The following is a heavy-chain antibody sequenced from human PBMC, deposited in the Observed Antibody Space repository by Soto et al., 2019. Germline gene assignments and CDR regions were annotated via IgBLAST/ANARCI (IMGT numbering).Heavy chain of an antibody. Sequence: SETLSLTCAVYGGSFSGYDWSWIRQPPGKGLEWIGEINHSGSTNYNPSLKSRVTISVDTSKNQFSLKLSSVTAADTAVYYCARSFGESYYYYGMDVWGQGTTVT. V-gene: IGHV4-34*01. CDR1: GGSFSGYD. J-gene: IGHJ6*02. CDR2: INHSGST. CDR3: ARSFGESYYYYGMDV. D-gene: IGHD3-10*01.